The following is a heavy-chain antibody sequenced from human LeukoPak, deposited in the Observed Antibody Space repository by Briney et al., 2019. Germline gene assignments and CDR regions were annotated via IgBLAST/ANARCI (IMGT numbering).Heavy chain of an antibody. V-gene: IGHV3-23*01. Sequence: PGGSLRLSCAASGFIFSNYAMTWVRQAPGKGLEWVTAITGGGGSTYYADSVKGRFIVSRDNSKNTLYLQMNSLRAEDAAVYYCAKDQAPMVSGSSWDVWGRGTTVTVSS. CDR1: GFIFSNYA. D-gene: IGHD5-18*01. J-gene: IGHJ6*02. CDR3: AKDQAPMVSGSSWDV. CDR2: ITGGGGST.